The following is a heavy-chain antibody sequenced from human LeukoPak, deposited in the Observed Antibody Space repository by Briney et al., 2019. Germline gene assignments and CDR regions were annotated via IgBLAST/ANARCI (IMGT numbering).Heavy chain of an antibody. V-gene: IGHV3-30-3*01. CDR3: ARDIGLGYYGDYVERSLSY. CDR2: ISYDGSNK. Sequence: GSLRLSCAASGFTFSSYAMHWVRQAPGKGLEWVAVISYDGSNKYYADSVKGRFTISRDNSKNTLYLQMNSLRAEDTAVYYCARDIGLGYYGDYVERSLSYWGQGTLVTVSS. D-gene: IGHD4-17*01. CDR1: GFTFSSYA. J-gene: IGHJ4*02.